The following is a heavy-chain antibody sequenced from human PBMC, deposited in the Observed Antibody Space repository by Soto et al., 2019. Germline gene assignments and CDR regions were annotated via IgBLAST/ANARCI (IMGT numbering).Heavy chain of an antibody. Sequence: GXSVKVSCKASGYTFTCYYMHWVRQAPGQGPEWMGWINTNNGGTNYAQNFQGRVTMTRDTSISTAYMELSRLTSDDTAVYYCAREKELHFDDWGQGTLVTVSS. J-gene: IGHJ4*02. CDR2: INTNNGGT. V-gene: IGHV1-2*02. CDR3: AREKELHFDD. D-gene: IGHD3-10*01. CDR1: GYTFTCYY.